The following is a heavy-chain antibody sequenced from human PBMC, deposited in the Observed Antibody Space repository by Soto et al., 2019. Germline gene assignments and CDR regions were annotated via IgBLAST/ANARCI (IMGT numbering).Heavy chain of an antibody. Sequence: WWSLRLSCGASVFSFSRYGMHWVRQAPGKGLEWVAVISHDGSDKYYADSVKGRFIISRDNSKNTLYLQTNSLRVEDTAVYYCAKERLLWDLDYWGQGTLVTVSS. D-gene: IGHD3-10*01. J-gene: IGHJ4*02. V-gene: IGHV3-30*18. CDR3: AKERLLWDLDY. CDR2: ISHDGSDK. CDR1: VFSFSRYG.